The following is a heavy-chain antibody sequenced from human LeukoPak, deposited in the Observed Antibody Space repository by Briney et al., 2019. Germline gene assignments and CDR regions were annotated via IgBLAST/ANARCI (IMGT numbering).Heavy chain of an antibody. J-gene: IGHJ4*02. CDR2: FDPEDGET. V-gene: IGHV1-24*01. CDR1: GYTLTELS. D-gene: IGHD3-10*01. Sequence: VASVKVSCKVSGYTLTELSMHWVRQAPGKGLEWMGGFDPEDGETIYAQKFQGRVAMTEDTSTDTAYMELSSLRSEDTAVYYCATDSTMVRGYDYWGQGTLVTVSS. CDR3: ATDSTMVRGYDY.